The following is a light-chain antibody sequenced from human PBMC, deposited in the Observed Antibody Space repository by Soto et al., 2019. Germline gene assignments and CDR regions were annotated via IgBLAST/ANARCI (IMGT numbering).Light chain of an antibody. CDR3: CSYAGSYVV. CDR2: DVS. CDR1: SSDVGGYNY. Sequence: QSALTQPRSVSGSPGQSVTISCTGTSSDVGGYNYVSWYQQHPGKAPKLMIFDVSKRPSGVPDRFSGSKSGNTASLTISGXQAXDEADYYCCSYAGSYVVFGGGTKLTVX. V-gene: IGLV2-11*01. J-gene: IGLJ2*01.